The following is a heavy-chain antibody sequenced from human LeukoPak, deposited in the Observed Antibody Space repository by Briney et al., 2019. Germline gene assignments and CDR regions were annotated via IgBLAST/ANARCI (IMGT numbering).Heavy chain of an antibody. CDR3: ARDGRWLVPYYYMDV. Sequence: ASVKVSCKASGYTFTSYGISWVRQAPGQGLEWMGWISAYNGNTNYAQKLQGRVTMTTDTSTSTAYMELSSLKSDDTAVYYCARDGRWLVPYYYMDVWGKGTTVSVSS. J-gene: IGHJ6*03. CDR2: ISAYNGNT. V-gene: IGHV1-18*01. D-gene: IGHD6-19*01. CDR1: GYTFTSYG.